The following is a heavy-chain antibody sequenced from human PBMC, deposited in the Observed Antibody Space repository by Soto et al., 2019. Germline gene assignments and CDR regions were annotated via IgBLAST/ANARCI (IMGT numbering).Heavy chain of an antibody. CDR3: AREGQTWLQAVDY. J-gene: IGHJ4*02. Sequence: VKVSCKASGYTFTSYAMHWVRQAPGQRLEWMGWINAGNGNTKYSQKFQGRVTITRDTSASTAYMELSSLRSEDTAVYYCAREGQTWLQAVDYWGQGTLVTVSS. D-gene: IGHD5-12*01. V-gene: IGHV1-3*01. CDR2: INAGNGNT. CDR1: GYTFTSYA.